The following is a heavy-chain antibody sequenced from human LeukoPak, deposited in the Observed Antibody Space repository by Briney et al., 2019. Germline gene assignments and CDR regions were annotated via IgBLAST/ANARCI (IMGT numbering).Heavy chain of an antibody. CDR3: ARTRSQRYSSGWYYFDC. CDR2: ISYDGSKT. V-gene: IGHV3-30*03. D-gene: IGHD6-19*01. J-gene: IGHJ4*02. Sequence: GGPLRLSCAASGFTFSSYEMHWVRQAPGKGLEWVAVISYDGSKTYYADSVKGRFTISRDNSQNTLYLQMNSLRAEDTALYYCARTRSQRYSSGWYYFDCWGQGTLVTVSS. CDR1: GFTFSSYE.